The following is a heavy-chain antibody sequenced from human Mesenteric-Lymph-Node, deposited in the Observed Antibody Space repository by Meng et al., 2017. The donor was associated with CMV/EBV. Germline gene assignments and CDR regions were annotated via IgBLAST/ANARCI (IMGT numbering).Heavy chain of an antibody. CDR2: IYYSGST. V-gene: IGHV4-59*01. CDR3: ARRSGTTGAVDI. Sequence: SETLSLTCTVSSGSISSYYWSWIRQPPGKGLEWIGNIYYSGSTNYNPSLKSRVTMSVDTSKKQFSLKLDSVTAADTAVYYCARRSGTTGAVDIWGQGTMVTVSS. D-gene: IGHD1-14*01. J-gene: IGHJ3*02. CDR1: SGSISSYY.